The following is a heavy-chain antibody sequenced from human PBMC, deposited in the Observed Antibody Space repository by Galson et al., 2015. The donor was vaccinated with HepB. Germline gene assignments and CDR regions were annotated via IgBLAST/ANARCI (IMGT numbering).Heavy chain of an antibody. CDR3: ARDSGSYRWYFDL. V-gene: IGHV4-59*01. D-gene: IGHD1-26*01. J-gene: IGHJ2*01. Sequence: LSLTCTVSGGSISSYYWSWIRQPPGKGLEWIGYIYYSGSTNYNPSLKSRVTISVDTSKNQFSLKLSSVTAADTAVYYCARDSGSYRWYFDLWGRGTLVTVSS. CDR2: IYYSGST. CDR1: GGSISSYY.